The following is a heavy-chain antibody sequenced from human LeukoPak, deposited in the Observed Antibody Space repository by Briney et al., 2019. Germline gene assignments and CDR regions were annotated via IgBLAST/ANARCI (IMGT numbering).Heavy chain of an antibody. Sequence: GRSLRLSCAASGFTLRGYGMHWVRQAPGKGLEWVAFIRYDGSDKSYADSVKGRFTISRDNSENTLYLQINSLRVEDTAVYYCAKDTPTTGYHLDSWGQGTLVTVSS. CDR3: AKDTPTTGYHLDS. V-gene: IGHV3-30*02. J-gene: IGHJ4*02. CDR1: GFTLRGYG. D-gene: IGHD1-1*01. CDR2: IRYDGSDK.